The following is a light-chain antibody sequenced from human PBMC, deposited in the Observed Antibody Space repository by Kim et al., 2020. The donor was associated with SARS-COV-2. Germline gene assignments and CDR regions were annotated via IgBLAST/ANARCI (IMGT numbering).Light chain of an antibody. V-gene: IGLV6-57*02. J-gene: IGLJ3*02. CDR3: QSYDTNNWV. CDR2: GDN. Sequence: GKTVAISCTGSSGSIANNVVQWYQQRPGTAPTPLISGDNQRRSGVPDRFSGSVDSSSNSATLTISGLRAEDEADYFCQSYDTNNWVFGGGTQLTVL. CDR1: SGSIANNV.